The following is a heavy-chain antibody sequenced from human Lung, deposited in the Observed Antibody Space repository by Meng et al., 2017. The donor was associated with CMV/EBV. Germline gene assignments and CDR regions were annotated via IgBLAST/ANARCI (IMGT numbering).Heavy chain of an antibody. CDR2: IHPSGHP. J-gene: IGHJ4*02. CDR3: VKHSSDWSLDS. Sequence: ASVKVSCKASGYTYTDYQTDWVRQAPGQGLEWMGWIHPSGHPTYAQKFQGRVTMTIDTSTTTASMELRSLRSDDSALYYCVKHSSDWSLDSWGRGTLVTVSS. D-gene: IGHD6-19*01. CDR1: GYTYTDYQ. V-gene: IGHV1-18*01.